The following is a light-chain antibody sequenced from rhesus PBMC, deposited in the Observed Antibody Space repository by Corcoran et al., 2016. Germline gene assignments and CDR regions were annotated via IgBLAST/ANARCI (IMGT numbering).Light chain of an antibody. V-gene: IGLV2-38*01. CDR2: EVT. J-gene: IGLJ1*01. Sequence: QSALTQPPSVSRSLVLSVTISSTGTNNDIGAYNGVSWFLQHPATAPRLLIYEVTKLPSGVSARFSGSKSDDTASLTISGLQAEDEADYFCGAYGSGSTFIFGGGTRLTV. CDR3: GAYGSGSTFI. CDR1: NNDIGAYNG.